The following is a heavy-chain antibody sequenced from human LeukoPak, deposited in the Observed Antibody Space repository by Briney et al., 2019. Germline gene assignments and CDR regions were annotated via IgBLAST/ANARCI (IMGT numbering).Heavy chain of an antibody. D-gene: IGHD2-2*02. CDR2: IIPIFGTA. Sequence: SVKLSCKASGCTFSSYAISWVRQAPGQGLEWMGGIIPIFGTANYAQKFQGRVTITADKSTSTAYMELSSLRSEDTAVYYCARDIIVVVPAVIHNWFDPWGQGTLVTVSS. V-gene: IGHV1-69*06. CDR1: GCTFSSYA. CDR3: ARDIIVVVPAVIHNWFDP. J-gene: IGHJ5*02.